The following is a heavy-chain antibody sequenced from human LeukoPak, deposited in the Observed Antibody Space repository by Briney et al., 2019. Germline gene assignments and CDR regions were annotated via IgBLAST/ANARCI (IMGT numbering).Heavy chain of an antibody. D-gene: IGHD6-19*01. CDR3: ARDPRPYSSGWFYFDY. V-gene: IGHV4-34*01. Sequence: SETLSLTCAVYGGSFSGYYWSWIRQPPGKGLEWIGEINHSGSTNYNPSLKSRVTTSVDTSKNQFSLKLSSVTAADTAVYYCARDPRPYSSGWFYFDYWGQGTLVTVSS. CDR1: GGSFSGYY. J-gene: IGHJ4*02. CDR2: INHSGST.